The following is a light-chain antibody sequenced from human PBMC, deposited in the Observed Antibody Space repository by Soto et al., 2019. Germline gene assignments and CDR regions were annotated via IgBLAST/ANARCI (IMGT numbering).Light chain of an antibody. CDR2: AAS. CDR3: LQHNSYPLT. J-gene: IGKJ4*01. V-gene: IGKV1-17*01. CDR1: QGVRSD. Sequence: IQLTQSPSSLSASVGDRVTITCRASQGVRSDLVWFQQKPGKAPKRLIFAASSLVSGVPSRFSGSGSGTEFTLTIISLQPEDFATYYCLQHNSYPLTFGGGTKVEIK.